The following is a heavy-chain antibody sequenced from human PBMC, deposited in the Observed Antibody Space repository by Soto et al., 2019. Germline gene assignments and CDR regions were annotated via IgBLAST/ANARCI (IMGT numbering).Heavy chain of an antibody. CDR3: VRDPGVVAIHYFDF. CDR1: GFTFSSHA. V-gene: IGHV3-23*01. CDR2: IGGSAGST. D-gene: IGHD5-12*01. J-gene: IGHJ4*02. Sequence: EVQLLESGGGLVQPGGSLRLSCAASGFTFSSHAMNWVRQAPGKGLEWVSGIGGSAGSTYYADSVKGRFTISRDNSKNTRYLQMKSRRAEDTAIYYCVRDPGVVAIHYFDFWGQGTLVTVSS.